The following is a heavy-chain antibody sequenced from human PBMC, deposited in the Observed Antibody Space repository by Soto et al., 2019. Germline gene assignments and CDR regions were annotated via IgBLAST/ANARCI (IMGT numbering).Heavy chain of an antibody. Sequence: GGSLRLSCAASGFTFSNYFMHWVRQVPGEGLVWVSRMSGDGKTISYADSVKGRFTISRDNAKNTLYLQMNSLRVEDTAVYYCSRTYVPGIAGFDPWGQGTLVTVSS. CDR3: SRTYVPGIAGFDP. V-gene: IGHV3-74*01. D-gene: IGHD1-1*01. J-gene: IGHJ5*02. CDR2: MSGDGKTI. CDR1: GFTFSNYF.